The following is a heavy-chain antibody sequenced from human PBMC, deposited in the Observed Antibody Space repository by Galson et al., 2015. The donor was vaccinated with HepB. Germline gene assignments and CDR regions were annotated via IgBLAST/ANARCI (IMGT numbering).Heavy chain of an antibody. CDR2: IWSDGSNQ. CDR1: GFTFNTYG. CDR3: AREAHIAAPACLDS. J-gene: IGHJ4*02. Sequence: SLRLSCAASGFTFNTYGMHWVRQAPGKGLEWVALIWSDGSNQYYADSVKGRFTISRDKSRNTLYLQMNSLRAEDTALYYCAREAHIAAPACLDSWGQGTLVTVSS. V-gene: IGHV3-33*01. D-gene: IGHD6-13*01.